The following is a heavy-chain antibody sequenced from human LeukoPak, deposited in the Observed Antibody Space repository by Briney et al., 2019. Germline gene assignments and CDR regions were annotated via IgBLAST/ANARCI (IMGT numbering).Heavy chain of an antibody. CDR2: IDDSERT. V-gene: IGHV3-23*05. CDR1: GFTFSSYT. J-gene: IGHJ4*02. Sequence: QPGGSLRLSCTASGFTFSSYTLNWVRQAPGKGLEWVSTIDDSERTHYADSVQGRFTISRDNSKNTIFLPMNSLRAEDTAVYFCSTRLGEHFDYWGQGTRVTVSS. CDR3: STRLGEHFDY. D-gene: IGHD3-16*01.